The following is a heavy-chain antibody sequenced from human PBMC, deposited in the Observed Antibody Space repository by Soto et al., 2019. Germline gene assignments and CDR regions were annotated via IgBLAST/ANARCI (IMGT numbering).Heavy chain of an antibody. Sequence: SVKDSCKTSGYHFTDYGLAWRRHAPVQRPEWMGWVSTNNADTNYAEKFQGRVTMTTDNSSTTTYMELRILRSDDTAVYYRAPELNTASSAHYYVAYWGQGTLGIGSS. CDR1: GYHFTDYG. CDR3: APELNTASSAHYYVAY. J-gene: IGHJ4*02. V-gene: IGHV1-18*01. CDR2: VSTNNADT. D-gene: IGHD3-22*01.